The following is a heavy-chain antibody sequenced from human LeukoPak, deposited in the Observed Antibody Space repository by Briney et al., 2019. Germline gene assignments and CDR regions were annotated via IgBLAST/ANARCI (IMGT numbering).Heavy chain of an antibody. J-gene: IGHJ6*02. CDR2: IYHSGST. D-gene: IGHD2-2*02. CDR1: GGSISSGGYS. V-gene: IGHV4-30-2*01. CDR3: ARDRGYCSSTSCYNYGMDV. Sequence: SQTLSLTCDVSGGSISSGGYSWSWIRQPPGKGLEWLGYIYHSGSTYYNPSLKSRVTISVDRSKNQFSLKLSSVTAADTAVYYCARDRGYCSSTSCYNYGMDVWGQGTTVTVSS.